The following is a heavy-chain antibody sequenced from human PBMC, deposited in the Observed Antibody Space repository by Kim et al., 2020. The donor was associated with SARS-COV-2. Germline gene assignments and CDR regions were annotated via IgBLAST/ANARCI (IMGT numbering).Heavy chain of an antibody. D-gene: IGHD3-10*01. J-gene: IGHJ4*02. V-gene: IGHV3-74*01. Sequence: DAVQGRYPISRDNAKNTLYLQMNSLGAEDTAVYYWARGGLARSGTFALDSWGQGTLVNVSS. CDR3: ARGGLARSGTFALDS.